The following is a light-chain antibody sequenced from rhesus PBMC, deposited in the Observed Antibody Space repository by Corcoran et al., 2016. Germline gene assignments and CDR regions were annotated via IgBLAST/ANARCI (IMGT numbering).Light chain of an antibody. J-gene: IGKJ4*01. CDR2: DAY. Sequence: DIQVTQSPSSLSASVGDRVTITCRASQGISSYLAWYQQKSGKALKILIYDAYNLQSGDPSRFSGSRSGTEFTLTISSLQPEDFATYYCQQRNSYPLTFGGGTKVEIK. CDR1: QGISSY. V-gene: IGKV1-38*01. CDR3: QQRNSYPLT.